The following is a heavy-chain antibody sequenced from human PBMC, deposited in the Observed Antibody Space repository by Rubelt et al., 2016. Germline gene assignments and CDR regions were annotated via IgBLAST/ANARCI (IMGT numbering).Heavy chain of an antibody. CDR1: GGSLSAHS. CDR3: VRAASSYGGNPLFDN. J-gene: IGHJ4*02. D-gene: IGHD4-23*01. V-gene: IGHV4-34*02. CDR2: ISDLGST. Sequence: QVQLQQWGAGLLKPSETLSLTCGVHGGSLSAHSWSWIRQPPGKGLEWIGSISDLGSTYYTASLKSRVTVYVDKSKNQFSLKLSSVTAADTAVYYCVRAASSYGGNPLFDNWGQGTLVTVSS.